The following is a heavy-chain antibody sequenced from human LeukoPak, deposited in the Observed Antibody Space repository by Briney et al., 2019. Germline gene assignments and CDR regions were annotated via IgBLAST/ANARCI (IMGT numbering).Heavy chain of an antibody. CDR2: INHSGST. Sequence: PSETLSLTCAVYGGSFSGYYWSWIRQPPGKGLEWIGEINHSGSTNYNPSLKSRVTISVDTSKNQFSLKLSSVTAADTAVYYCARYYYDSSGYPGVAFDIWGQGTMVTVSS. V-gene: IGHV4-34*01. J-gene: IGHJ3*02. CDR3: ARYYYDSSGYPGVAFDI. CDR1: GGSFSGYY. D-gene: IGHD3-22*01.